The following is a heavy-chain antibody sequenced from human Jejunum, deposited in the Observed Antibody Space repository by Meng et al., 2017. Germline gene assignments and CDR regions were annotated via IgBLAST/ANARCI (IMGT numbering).Heavy chain of an antibody. D-gene: IGHD4-17*01. V-gene: IGHV3-7*01. CDR1: GFTFSHYW. CDR2: IKPDGSEK. Sequence: GESLKISCAASGFTFSHYWMTWVRQAPGKGPEWVADIKPDGSEKFFLDSVKGRFTISRDNTKNSLYLQMNSLRAEDTAVYYCARAVTVTANDWGQGTRVT. CDR3: ARAVTVTAND. J-gene: IGHJ4*02.